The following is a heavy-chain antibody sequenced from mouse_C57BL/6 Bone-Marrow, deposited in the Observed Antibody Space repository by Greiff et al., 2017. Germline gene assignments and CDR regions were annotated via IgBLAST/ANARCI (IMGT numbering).Heavy chain of an antibody. Sequence: EVQLQESGPGLVKPSQSLSLTCSVTGYSITSGYYWNWIRQFPGNKLEWMGYISYDGSNNYNPSLKNRISITRDTSKNQFFLKLNSVTTEDTATYYCARDITLGPWFAYWGQGTLVTVSA. J-gene: IGHJ3*01. D-gene: IGHD4-1*01. CDR1: GYSITSGYY. CDR2: ISYDGSN. V-gene: IGHV3-6*01. CDR3: ARDITLGPWFAY.